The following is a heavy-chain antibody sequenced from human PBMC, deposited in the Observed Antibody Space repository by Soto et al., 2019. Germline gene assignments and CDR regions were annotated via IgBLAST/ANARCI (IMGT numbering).Heavy chain of an antibody. CDR3: ARSLRSLGFYYYYGMDV. CDR1: GFTFSSYD. Sequence: GGPLRLSCAASGFTFSSYDMHWVRQATGKGLEWVSAIGTAGDTYYPGSVKGRFTISRENAKNSLYLQMNSLRAGDTAVYYCARSLRSLGFYYYYGMDVWGQGTTVTVSS. J-gene: IGHJ6*02. CDR2: IGTAGDT. V-gene: IGHV3-13*01. D-gene: IGHD3-16*01.